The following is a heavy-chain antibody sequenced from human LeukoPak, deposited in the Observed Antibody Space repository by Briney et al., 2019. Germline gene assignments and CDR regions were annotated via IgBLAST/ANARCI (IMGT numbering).Heavy chain of an antibody. CDR2: FYPGDSDT. J-gene: IGHJ5*02. CDR1: GYSFTTYW. CDR3: ARQGDYDFWSGYYTAGWFDP. V-gene: IGHV5-51*01. D-gene: IGHD3-3*01. Sequence: GESLKIPCKGSGYSFTTYWIGGARQMPGKGLEWMGIFYPGDSDTRYSPSFQGHVTLSADKSISTAYLQWSSLKASDTAMYYCARQGDYDFWSGYYTAGWFDPWGQGTLVTVSS.